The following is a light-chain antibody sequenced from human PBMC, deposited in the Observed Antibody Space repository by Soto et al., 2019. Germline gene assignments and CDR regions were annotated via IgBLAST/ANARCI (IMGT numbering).Light chain of an antibody. CDR1: QSIFYKSDNKNY. CDR3: HQYYSAPQA. CDR2: WAS. J-gene: IGKJ4*01. V-gene: IGKV4-1*01. Sequence: DIVMTQSPDSLAVCLGERATINCKSSQSIFYKSDNKNYLAWYQQKPGQPPRLLIYWASTRESGVPDRFSGSGSGTDFTLTISSLQAEDVAVYFCHQYYSAPQAFGGGTKVEIQ.